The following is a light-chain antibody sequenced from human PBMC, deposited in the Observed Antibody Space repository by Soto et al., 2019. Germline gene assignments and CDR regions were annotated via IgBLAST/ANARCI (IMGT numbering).Light chain of an antibody. V-gene: IGKV3-15*01. CDR3: QQYNNWPRRT. CDR2: GAS. CDR1: QSVSSN. Sequence: EIVMTQSPATASVSPGXXATXXCVASQSVSSNLVWYQQKPGQAPRLLIYGASTRATGIPARFSGSGSGTEFTLTISSLQSEDFAVYYCQQYNNWPRRTFGQGTKVDI. J-gene: IGKJ1*01.